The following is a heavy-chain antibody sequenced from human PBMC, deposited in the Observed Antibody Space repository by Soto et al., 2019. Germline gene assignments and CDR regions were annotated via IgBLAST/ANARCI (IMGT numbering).Heavy chain of an antibody. Sequence: ASVKVSCKASGYTFTSYYMHWVRQAPGQGLEWMGIINPSGGSTSYAQKFQGRVTMTRDTSTSTVYMELSSLRSEDTAVYYCARLPSTSYYYYRMDVWGKGTTVTVSS. CDR3: ARLPSTSYYYYRMDV. CDR2: INPSGGST. J-gene: IGHJ6*04. V-gene: IGHV1-46*01. CDR1: GYTFTSYY. D-gene: IGHD2-2*01.